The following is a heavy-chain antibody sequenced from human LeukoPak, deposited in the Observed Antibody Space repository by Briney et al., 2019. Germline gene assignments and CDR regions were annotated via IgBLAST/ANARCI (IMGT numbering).Heavy chain of an antibody. V-gene: IGHV1-18*01. CDR2: ISAYNGNT. CDR3: ARAVLLWFGELFGEGAFDI. CDR1: GYTFTSYG. J-gene: IGHJ3*02. D-gene: IGHD3-10*01. Sequence: ASVKVSCKASGYTFTSYGISWVRQALGQGLEWMGWISAYNGNTNYAQKLQGRVTMTTDTSTSTAYMELRSLRSDDTAVYYCARAVLLWFGELFGEGAFDIWGQGTMVTVSS.